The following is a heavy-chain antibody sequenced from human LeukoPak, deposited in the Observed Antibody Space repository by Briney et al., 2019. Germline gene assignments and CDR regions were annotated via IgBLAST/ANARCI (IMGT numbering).Heavy chain of an antibody. Sequence: SVKVSCKASGGTFSSYAINWVRQAPGQGLEWMGGIIPIFGTANYAQKFQGRVTITTDESTSTAYMELSSLRSEDTAVYYCARVVHRGPLYYFDYWGQGTLVTVSS. CDR1: GGTFSSYA. D-gene: IGHD2-15*01. J-gene: IGHJ4*02. CDR2: IIPIFGTA. CDR3: ARVVHRGPLYYFDY. V-gene: IGHV1-69*05.